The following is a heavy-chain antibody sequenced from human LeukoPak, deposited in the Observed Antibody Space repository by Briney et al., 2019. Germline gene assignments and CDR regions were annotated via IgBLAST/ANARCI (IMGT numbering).Heavy chain of an antibody. CDR2: IIPILGIA. CDR3: ASGYSSSWYGYYYYYMDV. J-gene: IGHJ6*03. CDR1: GGTFSSYA. D-gene: IGHD6-13*01. V-gene: IGHV1-69*04. Sequence: GASVKVSCKASGGTFSSYAISWVRQAPGQGLEWMGRIIPILGIANYAQKFQGRVTITADKSTSTAYMELSSLRSEGTAVYYCASGYSSSWYGYYYYYMDVWGKGTTVTVSS.